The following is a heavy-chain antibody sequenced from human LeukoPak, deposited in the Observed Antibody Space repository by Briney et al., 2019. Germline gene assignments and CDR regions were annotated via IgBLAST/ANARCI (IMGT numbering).Heavy chain of an antibody. Sequence: GGSLRLSCAASGFTFNIYTMSWVRQAPGKGLEWVSVIYSGGNTYYADSVKGRFTISRDNSKNTLYLQMNSLRAEDTAVYYCAGVWDWGQGTLVTVSS. D-gene: IGHD3-16*01. J-gene: IGHJ4*02. CDR3: AGVWD. CDR2: IYSGGNT. CDR1: GFTFNIYT. V-gene: IGHV3-53*01.